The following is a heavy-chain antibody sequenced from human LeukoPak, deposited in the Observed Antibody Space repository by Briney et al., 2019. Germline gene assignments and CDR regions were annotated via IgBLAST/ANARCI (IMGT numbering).Heavy chain of an antibody. CDR1: GFTFSSYS. CDR2: ISSTGSTT. Sequence: GGSLRLSCVASGFTFSSYSMNWVRQAPGKGLEWVSYISSTGSTTYYADSVKGRFTISRDNAEDSLYLQMNSLRVEDTAVYYCARVPENAFDIWGQGTMVTVSS. J-gene: IGHJ3*02. V-gene: IGHV3-48*01. CDR3: ARVPENAFDI.